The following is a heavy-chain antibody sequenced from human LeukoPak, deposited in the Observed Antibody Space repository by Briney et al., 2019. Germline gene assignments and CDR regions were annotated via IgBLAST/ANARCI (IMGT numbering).Heavy chain of an antibody. J-gene: IGHJ2*01. CDR2: IYYSGST. CDR3: ARALIAAAGTGYFDL. V-gene: IGHV4-31*03. Sequence: SETLSLTCTVPGGSISSGGYYWSWIRQHPGKGLEWIGYIYYSGSTYYNPSLKSRVTISVDTSKNQFSLKLSSVTAADTAVYYCARALIAAAGTGYFDLWGRGTLVTVSS. D-gene: IGHD6-13*01. CDR1: GGSISSGGYY.